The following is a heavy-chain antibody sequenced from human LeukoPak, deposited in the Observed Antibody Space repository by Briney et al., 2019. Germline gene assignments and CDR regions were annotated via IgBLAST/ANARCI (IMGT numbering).Heavy chain of an antibody. D-gene: IGHD3-22*01. Sequence: ASVKLSCKASGYTFTDYYMHWVRQAPGQGLEWMGWINPNGGGTNYAQKLQGRVTMTRDTSISTAYMELNRLRSDDTAVYYCARDLTYYDSSGYSTDFWGQGTLVTVSS. J-gene: IGHJ4*02. CDR2: INPNGGGT. CDR1: GYTFTDYY. CDR3: ARDLTYYDSSGYSTDF. V-gene: IGHV1-2*02.